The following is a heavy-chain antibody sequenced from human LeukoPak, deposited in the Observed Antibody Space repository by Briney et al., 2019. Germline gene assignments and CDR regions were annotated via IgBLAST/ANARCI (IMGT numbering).Heavy chain of an antibody. CDR2: IIPIFGTA. CDR1: GGTFSSYA. V-gene: IGHV1-69*01. Sequence: GSSVKVSCKASGGTFSSYAISWVRQAPGQGLEWMGGIIPIFGTANYAQKFQGRVTITADESTSTAYMELSSLRSEDTAVYYCASNLRIVGATGPEGADYWGQGTLVTVSS. D-gene: IGHD1-26*01. J-gene: IGHJ4*02. CDR3: ASNLRIVGATGPEGADY.